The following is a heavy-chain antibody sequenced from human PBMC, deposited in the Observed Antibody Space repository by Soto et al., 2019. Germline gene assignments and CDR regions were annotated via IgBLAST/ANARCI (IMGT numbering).Heavy chain of an antibody. D-gene: IGHD5-12*01. V-gene: IGHV4-59*01. CDR3: ARETLTSGYDSGGIDY. Sequence: SETLSLTCTVSGGSISSYYWSWIRQPPGKGLEWIGYIYYSGSTNYNPSLKSRVTISVDTSKNQFSLKLSSVTAADTAVYYCARETLTSGYDSGGIDYWGQGTLVTVPQ. CDR1: GGSISSYY. CDR2: IYYSGST. J-gene: IGHJ4*02.